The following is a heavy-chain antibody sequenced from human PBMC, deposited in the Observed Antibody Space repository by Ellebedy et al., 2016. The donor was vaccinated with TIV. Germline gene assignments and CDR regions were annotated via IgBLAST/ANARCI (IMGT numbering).Heavy chain of an antibody. D-gene: IGHD6-13*01. CDR3: AREFPAAASDWRFDL. Sequence: SETLSLXCTVSGGSISSGGYYWSWIRQRPGKGLEWMGYTYDSGRTYTNPSLQSRLSISVDTSQNQFSLRLTSVTVADTAVYYCAREFPAAASDWRFDLWGRGTLVTVSS. CDR1: GGSISSGGYY. CDR2: TYDSGRT. J-gene: IGHJ2*01. V-gene: IGHV4-31*03.